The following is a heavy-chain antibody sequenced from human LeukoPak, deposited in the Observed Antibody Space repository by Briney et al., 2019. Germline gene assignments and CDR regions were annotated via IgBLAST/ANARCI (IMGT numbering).Heavy chain of an antibody. D-gene: IGHD3-22*01. CDR3: ARDFETYYYDSSGYIRDY. V-gene: IGHV3-30*03. CDR1: GFTFSSYG. CDR2: ISYDGSNK. Sequence: GGSLRLSCAACGFTFSSYGMHWVRQAPGKGLEWVAVISYDGSNKCYADSVKGRFTISRDNSKNTLYLQMNSLRAEDTAVYYCARDFETYYYDSSGYIRDYWGQGTLVTVSS. J-gene: IGHJ4*02.